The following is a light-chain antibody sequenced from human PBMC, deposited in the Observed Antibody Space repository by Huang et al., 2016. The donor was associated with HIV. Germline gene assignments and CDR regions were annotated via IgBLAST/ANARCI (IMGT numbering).Light chain of an antibody. J-gene: IGKJ4*01. CDR3: QQYGSSQLT. V-gene: IGKV3-20*01. CDR2: DAS. CDR1: QSVSSSY. Sequence: EIVLTQSPGTLSLSPGERATLPCRASQSVSSSYLAWYQQKPGQAPRLRLYDASSRAAVSPDRFSGSGSGTDFTLTISRLEPEDFTVYYCQQYGSSQLTFGGGTKVEIK.